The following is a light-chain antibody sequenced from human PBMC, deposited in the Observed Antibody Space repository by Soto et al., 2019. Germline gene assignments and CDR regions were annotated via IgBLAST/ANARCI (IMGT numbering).Light chain of an antibody. CDR1: QSISSW. J-gene: IGKJ1*01. V-gene: IGKV1-5*01. CDR3: TQYNSQGT. CDR2: DAS. Sequence: DIQMTQSPSTLSASVGDRVTITCRASQSISSWLAWYQQKPGKAPKLLIYDASSLESGVPSRFSGSGSGTEFTLTISSLQPDDFATYYRTQYNSQGTFGQGTNVDI.